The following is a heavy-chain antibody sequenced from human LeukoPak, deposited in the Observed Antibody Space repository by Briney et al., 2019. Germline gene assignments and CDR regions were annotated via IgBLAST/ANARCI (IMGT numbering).Heavy chain of an antibody. J-gene: IGHJ5*02. Sequence: GGSLRLSCAASRFTFSSYGMNWVRQAPGKGLEWVSGINDSGVGTKHADSVKGRFTISRDNSKNTLYLQMNSLRAEDTAVYYCAGSGFGELFTHNWFDPWGQGTLVTVSS. CDR3: AGSGFGELFTHNWFDP. V-gene: IGHV3-23*01. D-gene: IGHD3-10*01. CDR2: INDSGVGT. CDR1: RFTFSSYG.